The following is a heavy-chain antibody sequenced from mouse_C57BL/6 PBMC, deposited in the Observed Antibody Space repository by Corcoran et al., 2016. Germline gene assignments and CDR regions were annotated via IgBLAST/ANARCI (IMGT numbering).Heavy chain of an antibody. CDR1: GYTFTDYY. V-gene: IGHV1-26*01. Sequence: EVQLQQSGPELVKPGASVKISCKASGYTFTDYYMNWVKQSHGKSLEWIGDINPNNGGTSYNQKFKGKATLTVDKSSSTAYMELRSLTSEDSAVYYCARGGYSYYYARDYWGQGTSVTVSS. J-gene: IGHJ4*01. CDR3: ARGGYSYYYARDY. D-gene: IGHD2-3*01. CDR2: INPNNGGT.